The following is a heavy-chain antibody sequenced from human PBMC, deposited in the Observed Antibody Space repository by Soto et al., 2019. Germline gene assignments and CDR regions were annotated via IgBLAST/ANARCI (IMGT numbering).Heavy chain of an antibody. J-gene: IGHJ4*02. D-gene: IGHD2-2*01. V-gene: IGHV1-18*01. CDR3: AKEYCDSSRCYLPDY. CDR2: IDPKNGNT. Sequence: ASVKVSCKASGYTFTTFGISWVRQAPGQGLEWMGWIDPKNGNTKEAQKFQGRVTMTTDTSTSTAYMELRSLRSDDTAVYYCAKEYCDSSRCYLPDYWGQGALVTSPQ. CDR1: GYTFTTFG.